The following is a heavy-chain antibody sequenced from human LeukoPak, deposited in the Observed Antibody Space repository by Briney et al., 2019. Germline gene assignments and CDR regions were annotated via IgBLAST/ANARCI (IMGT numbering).Heavy chain of an antibody. CDR1: GFTFSTFA. V-gene: IGHV3-23*01. Sequence: GGSLRLSCAASGFTFSTFAMIWVRQAPGKGLEWVSVISGSGGSTYYADSVKGRFTISRDNPKNTLYLQMNSLRAEDTAVYYCAKSGYSSSWSNAAVYNWFDPWGQGTLVTVSS. D-gene: IGHD6-13*01. CDR3: AKSGYSSSWSNAAVYNWFDP. CDR2: ISGSGGST. J-gene: IGHJ5*02.